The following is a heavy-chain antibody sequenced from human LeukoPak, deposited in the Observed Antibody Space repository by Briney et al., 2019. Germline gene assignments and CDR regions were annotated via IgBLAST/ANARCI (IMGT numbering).Heavy chain of an antibody. Sequence: QTSETLSLTCTVSGDSSSLSYWSWLRQPPGKGLEWVGFIYYSGSTNYNPSLKSRVTISVDTSKNQFSLKLSSVTAADTAVYYCARVTIAAAPFDPWGQGTLVTVSS. CDR3: ARVTIAAAPFDP. D-gene: IGHD6-13*01. V-gene: IGHV4-59*12. CDR2: IYYSGST. J-gene: IGHJ5*02. CDR1: GDSSSLSY.